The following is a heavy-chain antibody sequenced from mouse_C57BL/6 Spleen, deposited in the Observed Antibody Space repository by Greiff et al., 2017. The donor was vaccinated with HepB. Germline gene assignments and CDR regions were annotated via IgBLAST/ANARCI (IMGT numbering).Heavy chain of an antibody. V-gene: IGHV14-4*01. J-gene: IGHJ3*01. CDR3: TTSPYSTVKAWFAY. Sequence: EVQLQQSGAELVRPGASVKLSCTASGFNIKDDYMHWVKQRPEQGLEWIGWIDPENGDTEYASKFQGKATITADTSSNTAYLQLSSLTSEDTAVYYCTTSPYSTVKAWFAYWGQGTLVTVSA. CDR2: IDPENGDT. CDR1: GFNIKDDY. D-gene: IGHD2-10*02.